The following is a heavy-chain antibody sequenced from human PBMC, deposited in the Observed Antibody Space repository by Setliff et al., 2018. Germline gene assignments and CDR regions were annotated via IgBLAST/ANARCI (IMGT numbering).Heavy chain of an antibody. D-gene: IGHD6-19*01. CDR2: INPSGGGT. CDR3: ARVYLAGSGWDKANALDI. J-gene: IGHJ3*02. Sequence: GASVKVSCKASGYIFTSYGISWVRQAPGQGLEWMGLINPSGGGTIYARKFQGRVTMARETSTSTVYMELSGLRSEDTAVYYCARVYLAGSGWDKANALDIWGQGTMVTVSS. CDR1: GYIFTSYG. V-gene: IGHV1-46*03.